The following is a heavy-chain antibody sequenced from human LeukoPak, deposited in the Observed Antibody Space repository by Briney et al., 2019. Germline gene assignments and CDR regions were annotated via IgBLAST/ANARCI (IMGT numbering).Heavy chain of an antibody. D-gene: IGHD1-26*01. V-gene: IGHV4-34*01. J-gene: IGHJ4*02. Sequence: PSETLSLTCAVYGGSFSGYYWSWIRQPPGKGLEWIGEINNSGSTNYNPSLKSRVTISVDTSKNQFSLKLSSVTAADTAVYYCARGRRGYYFDYWGQGTLVTVSS. CDR1: GGSFSGYY. CDR3: ARGRRGYYFDY. CDR2: INNSGST.